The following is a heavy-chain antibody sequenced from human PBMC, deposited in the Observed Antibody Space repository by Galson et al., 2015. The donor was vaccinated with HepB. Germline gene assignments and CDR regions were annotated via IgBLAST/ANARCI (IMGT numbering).Heavy chain of an antibody. CDR3: ATVQGSYDRGGYWRYIYYFDY. Sequence: SVKVSCKVSGKRLTDLSMHWVRRAPGKGLEWMGGLDPEDGEKIYARKFQGRVTMIEDTSADTAYMEMSSLRSDDTAVYHCATVQGSYDRGGYWRYIYYFDYWGQGTPVTVSS. J-gene: IGHJ4*02. CDR2: LDPEDGEK. D-gene: IGHD3-22*01. CDR1: GKRLTDLS. V-gene: IGHV1-24*01.